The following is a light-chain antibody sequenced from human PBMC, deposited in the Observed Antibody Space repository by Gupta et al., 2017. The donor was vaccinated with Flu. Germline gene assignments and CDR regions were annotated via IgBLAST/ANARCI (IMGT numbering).Light chain of an antibody. CDR3: QNYEGVSWT. CDR2: KAS. V-gene: IGKV1-5*03. J-gene: IGKJ1*01. CDR1: QRISVY. Sequence: SGSVGAPVPITRRASQRISVYLAWYDQKSGKAHKHLIKKAYHKASHLEAETPPRFIGSGSGTEFKLTISGLQPDDLATYYCQNYEGVSWTFGPGTKVE.